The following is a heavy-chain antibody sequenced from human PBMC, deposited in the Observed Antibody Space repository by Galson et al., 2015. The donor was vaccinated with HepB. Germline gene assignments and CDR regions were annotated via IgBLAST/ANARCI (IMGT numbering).Heavy chain of an antibody. CDR1: GFSISSSRYY. J-gene: IGHJ4*02. V-gene: IGHV4-39*01. Sequence: SETLSLTCTVSGFSISSSRYYWGWIRQPPGKGLEWIGSIYHSGSTYYNPSLKSRVTISVDTPKNQFSLKLTSVTVADTAVYYCARVHGSSWYYLDYWGQGTLITVSS. CDR3: ARVHGSSWYYLDY. CDR2: IYHSGST. D-gene: IGHD6-13*01.